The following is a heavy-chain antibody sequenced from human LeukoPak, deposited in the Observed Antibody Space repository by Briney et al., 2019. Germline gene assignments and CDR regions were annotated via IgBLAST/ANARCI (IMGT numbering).Heavy chain of an antibody. V-gene: IGHV1-69*13. CDR1: VGTVSSYA. CDR3: AREGTVVDTAMVTGAWFDP. Sequence: ASVKVSCKASVGTVSSYAISWVRQAPGQGLECMGGIIPIFGTANYAQKFQGRVTITADESTSTAYMELSSLRSEDTAVYYCAREGTVVDTAMVTGAWFDPWGQGTLVTVSS. J-gene: IGHJ5*02. CDR2: IIPIFGTA. D-gene: IGHD5-18*01.